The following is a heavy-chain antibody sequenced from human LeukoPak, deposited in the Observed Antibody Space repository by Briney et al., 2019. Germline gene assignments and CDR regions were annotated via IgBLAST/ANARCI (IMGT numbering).Heavy chain of an antibody. CDR1: GFTFSSYA. D-gene: IGHD2-21*02. V-gene: IGHV3-30-3*01. Sequence: GRSLRLSCAASGFTFSSYAMHWVRQAPGKGLEWVAVISYDGSNKYYADSVKGRFTISRDNSKNTLYLQMNSLRAEDTAVYYCAREAYSGGDCYKEYFQHWGQGTLVTVSS. CDR2: ISYDGSNK. J-gene: IGHJ1*01. CDR3: AREAYSGGDCYKEYFQH.